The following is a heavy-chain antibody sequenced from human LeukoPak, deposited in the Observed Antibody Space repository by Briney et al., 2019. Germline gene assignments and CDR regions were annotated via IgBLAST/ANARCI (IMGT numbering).Heavy chain of an antibody. CDR2: IYYSGST. CDR3: ARHGVGWPDYYMDV. V-gene: IGHV4-39*01. Sequence: TSETLSLTCTVSGGSISSSSYYWGWIRQPPGEGLEWIGSIYYSGSTYYNPSLKSRVTISVDTSKNQFSLKLSSVTAADTAVYYCARHGVGWPDYYMDVWGKGTTVTISS. D-gene: IGHD2-8*01. J-gene: IGHJ6*03. CDR1: GGSISSSSYY.